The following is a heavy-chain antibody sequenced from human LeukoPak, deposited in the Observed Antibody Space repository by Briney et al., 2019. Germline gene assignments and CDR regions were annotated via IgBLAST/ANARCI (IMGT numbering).Heavy chain of an antibody. CDR3: ASSEVRDVVVPAAQLDY. J-gene: IGHJ4*02. CDR1: GGSISGYY. V-gene: IGHV4-59*08. D-gene: IGHD2-2*01. CDR2: IYYSGST. Sequence: SETLSLTCTVSGGSISGYYWSWIRQPPGKGLEWIGYIYYSGSTNYNPSLKSRVTISVDTSKNQFSLKLSSVTAADTAVYYCASSEVRDVVVPAAQLDYWGQGTLVTVSS.